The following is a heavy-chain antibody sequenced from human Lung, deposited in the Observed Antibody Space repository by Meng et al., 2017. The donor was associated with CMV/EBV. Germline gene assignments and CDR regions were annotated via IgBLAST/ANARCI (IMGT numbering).Heavy chain of an antibody. J-gene: IGHJ4*02. V-gene: IGHV3-48*04. Sequence: GGSXRLXXAASGFTFSSYTMNWVRQAPGKGLEWVSYISSSGSTKYYADSLRGRFTVSRDNAKNSLFLQMNSLRADDTAVYYCARSLFDSNDPFDYWGQGTXVTVAS. CDR1: GFTFSSYT. CDR2: ISSSGSTK. CDR3: ARSLFDSNDPFDY. D-gene: IGHD3-22*01.